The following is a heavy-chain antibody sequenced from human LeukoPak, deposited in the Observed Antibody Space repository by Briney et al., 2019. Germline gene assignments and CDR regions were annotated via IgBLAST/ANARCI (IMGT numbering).Heavy chain of an antibody. CDR1: TFGVRANY. J-gene: IGHJ4*02. Sequence: GGSLRLSCVASTFGVRANYMSWVRQAPGKGLEWVSVRNSGGSVNNDDSVKGRRTITSDNSKNNRFLQMKSIRPEDAAAAYYLGGIFGSPGDWGKGTLVTVSS. V-gene: IGHV3-53*01. D-gene: IGHD3-10*02. CDR2: RNSGGSV. CDR3: LGGIFGSPGD.